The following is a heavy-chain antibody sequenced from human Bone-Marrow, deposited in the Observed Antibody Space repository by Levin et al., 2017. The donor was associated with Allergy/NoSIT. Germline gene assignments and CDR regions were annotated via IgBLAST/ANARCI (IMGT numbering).Heavy chain of an antibody. V-gene: IGHV3-30*18. CDR3: AKTREYNYGAFDY. CDR1: GFTFSSYD. Sequence: PGGSLRLSCAASGFTFSSYDIHWVRQAPGKGLEWVTFISYDANDKYYADSVKGRFTISRDNSKNTLYLQMNSLRPEDTAVYYCAKTREYNYGAFDYWGQGTLVTVSS. D-gene: IGHD5-18*01. J-gene: IGHJ4*02. CDR2: ISYDANDK.